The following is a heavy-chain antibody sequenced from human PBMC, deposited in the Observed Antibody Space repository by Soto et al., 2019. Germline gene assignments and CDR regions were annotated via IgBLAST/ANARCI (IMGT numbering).Heavy chain of an antibody. CDR1: GFTFSSYD. V-gene: IGHV3-13*01. CDR3: ARDGVVAGLDY. J-gene: IGHJ4*02. CDR2: IGTAGDT. D-gene: IGHD6-19*01. Sequence: GGSLRLSCAASGFTFSSYDMHWVRQATGKGLEWVSAIGTAGDTYYPGSVKGRFTISRENAKNSLYLQMNSLRAEDTAVYYCARDGVVAGLDYWGQGTLVTVSS.